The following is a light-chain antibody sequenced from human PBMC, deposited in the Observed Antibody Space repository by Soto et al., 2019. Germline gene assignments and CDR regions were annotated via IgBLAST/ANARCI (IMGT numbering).Light chain of an antibody. CDR1: QGISSY. Sequence: AIRRTQSSSSLSASTGDRATSTRRASQGISSYLAWYQQKPGKAAKLLIYAASTLQSGVPSRFSGSGSGTDFTITISCLQSEDFAIYYCQQYYSYPLTFGGGTKVDIK. J-gene: IGKJ4*01. CDR3: QQYYSYPLT. CDR2: AAS. V-gene: IGKV1-8*01.